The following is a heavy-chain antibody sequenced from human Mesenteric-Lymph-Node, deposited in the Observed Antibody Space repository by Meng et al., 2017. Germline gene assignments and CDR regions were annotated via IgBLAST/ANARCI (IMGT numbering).Heavy chain of an antibody. D-gene: IGHD3-10*01. V-gene: IGHV1-46*01. CDR1: GYTFTDYR. Sequence: ASVKVSCKASGYTFTDYRIHWVRQAPGQGLEWMGLINPSDGDTGYAQKFQGRVTMTRDTTTSTVYMEVSSLRSEDTAVYYCAREGVEAMLRGVRGIWFDPWGQGTLVTVSS. CDR2: INPSDGDT. CDR3: AREGVEAMLRGVRGIWFDP. J-gene: IGHJ5*02.